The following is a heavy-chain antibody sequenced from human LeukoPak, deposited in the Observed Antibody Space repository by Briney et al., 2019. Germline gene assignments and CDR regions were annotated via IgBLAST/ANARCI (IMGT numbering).Heavy chain of an antibody. CDR2: IYHSGST. CDR3: AREYITSSEGDYFDY. CDR1: GASITTYY. Sequence: PSETLSLTRTVSGASITTYYWTWIRQPPGKGLEWIGYIYHSGSTNYNPSLKSRVTISLDTSRNQFSLRLSSVTAADTAVYFCAREYITSSEGDYFDYWGQGSLVTVSS. V-gene: IGHV4-59*01. D-gene: IGHD6-6*01. J-gene: IGHJ4*02.